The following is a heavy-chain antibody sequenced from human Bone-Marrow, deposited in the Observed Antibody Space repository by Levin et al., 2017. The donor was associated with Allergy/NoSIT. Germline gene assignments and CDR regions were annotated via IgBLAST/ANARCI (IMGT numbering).Heavy chain of an antibody. V-gene: IGHV4-61*02. CDR2: IYTTGST. J-gene: IGHJ6*03. CDR3: ARDRLASLYYYSMDV. Sequence: LRLSCSVSGGSISSGRYYFTWVRQSAGTGLEWIGRIYTTGSTNYNPSLESRVTISRDTFKKEVYLTLSSVTAANTAVYYCARDRLASLYYYSMDVWGRGTTVTVSS. CDR1: GGSISSGRYY.